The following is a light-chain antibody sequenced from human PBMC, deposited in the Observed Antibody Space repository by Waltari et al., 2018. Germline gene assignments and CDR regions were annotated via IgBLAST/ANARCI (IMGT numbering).Light chain of an antibody. CDR2: DAS. CDR3: QQRYNWPPLT. CDR1: QSVNTF. V-gene: IGKV3-11*01. J-gene: IGKJ4*01. Sequence: EIVLTQSPATLSLSPGERATLSCRASQSVNTFLAWYQQKPGQAPRRLIDDASNRATGIPARFSGSGSGTDFTLTISSLEPEDFAVYYCQQRYNWPPLTFGGGTKVEIK.